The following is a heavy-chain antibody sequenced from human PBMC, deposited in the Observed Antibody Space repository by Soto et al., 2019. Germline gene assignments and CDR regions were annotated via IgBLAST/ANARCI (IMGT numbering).Heavy chain of an antibody. V-gene: IGHV3-23*01. J-gene: IGHJ4*02. Sequence: EVQLLESGGGLVQPGGSLRLSCAASGFTFSSDAMSWVRQAPGKGLEWVSALSGSGGSTYYADSVKGRFTISRDNSKNTLYLQMNSLRAEDTAVYYCAKAPYYGDPFDYWCQGALVTVSS. CDR2: LSGSGGST. CDR1: GFTFSSDA. CDR3: AKAPYYGDPFDY. D-gene: IGHD4-17*01.